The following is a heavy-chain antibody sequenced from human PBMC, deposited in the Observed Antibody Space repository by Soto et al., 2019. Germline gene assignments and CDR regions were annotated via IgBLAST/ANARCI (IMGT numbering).Heavy chain of an antibody. Sequence: GASVKVSCKASGYTFTNSDINWVRQAPGQGLEWMGWMNPDSGHAAYAQKFRGRVTLTTSTSTSTVYMEMRSLGSEDTAVYYCARRPHCSGGICYYGLDNWGQGTLVTVSS. V-gene: IGHV1-8*01. CDR1: GYTFTNSD. CDR3: ARRPHCSGGICYYGLDN. CDR2: MNPDSGHA. J-gene: IGHJ4*02. D-gene: IGHD2-15*01.